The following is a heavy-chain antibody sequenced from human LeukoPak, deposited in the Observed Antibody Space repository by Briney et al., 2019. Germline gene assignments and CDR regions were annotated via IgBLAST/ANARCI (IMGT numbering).Heavy chain of an antibody. CDR3: ARDDTTVTHDY. V-gene: IGHV3-21*01. CDR1: GFAFSSYS. D-gene: IGHD4-17*01. Sequence: GGSLRLSCAASGFAFSSYSMNWVRQAPGKGLEWVSSISSSSSYIYYADSVKGRFTISRDNAKNSLYLQMNSLRAEDTAVYYCARDDTTVTHDYWGQGTLVTVSS. CDR2: ISSSSSYI. J-gene: IGHJ4*02.